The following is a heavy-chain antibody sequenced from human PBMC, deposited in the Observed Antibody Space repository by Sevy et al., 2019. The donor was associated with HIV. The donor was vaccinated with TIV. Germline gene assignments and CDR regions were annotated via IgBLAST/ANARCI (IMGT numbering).Heavy chain of an antibody. Sequence: GESLKISCKGSGYSFTSHWIGWVRHMPGKGLEWMAIIYPDDSDTRYSPSFQGQVTFSADKSISTAYLQWSSLKASDTAMYYCATSRSGYFDSSGYYIYWGQGTLVTVSS. CDR2: IYPDDSDT. CDR1: GYSFTSHW. D-gene: IGHD3-22*01. J-gene: IGHJ4*02. CDR3: ATSRSGYFDSSGYYIY. V-gene: IGHV5-51*01.